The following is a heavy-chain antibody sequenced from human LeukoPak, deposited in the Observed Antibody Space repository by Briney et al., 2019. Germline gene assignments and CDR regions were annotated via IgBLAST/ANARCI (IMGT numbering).Heavy chain of an antibody. CDR1: GFTVSSNY. J-gene: IGHJ3*02. Sequence: GGSLRLSCAASGFTVSSNYMSWVRQAPGKGLEWVSIIYSGGSTYYADSVKGRFTISRDNSKNTLYLQMNSLRAEDTAVYYCARVFDSSGYYWAFDIWGQGTMVTVSS. CDR2: IYSGGST. V-gene: IGHV3-66*01. CDR3: ARVFDSSGYYWAFDI. D-gene: IGHD3-22*01.